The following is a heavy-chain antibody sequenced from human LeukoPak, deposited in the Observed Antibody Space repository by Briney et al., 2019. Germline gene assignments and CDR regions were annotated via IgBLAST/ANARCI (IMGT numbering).Heavy chain of an antibody. CDR2: IYRAGDT. J-gene: IGHJ4*02. V-gene: IGHV3-13*01. CDR1: GFTLSTYD. Sequence: GGSLRLSCAASGFTLSTYDMHWVRQPTGEGLEWVSIIYRAGDTYYPGSVKGRFTISRDNSKNTLYLQMNSLRAEDTAVYYCARLFSGWGQGTLVTVSS. CDR3: ARLFSG. D-gene: IGHD6-19*01.